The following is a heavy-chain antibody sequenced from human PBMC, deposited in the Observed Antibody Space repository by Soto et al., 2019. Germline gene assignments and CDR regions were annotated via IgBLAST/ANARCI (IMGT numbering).Heavy chain of an antibody. D-gene: IGHD6-13*01. CDR3: ATKAGIAAAVFHR. CDR1: GFAFRSDS. J-gene: IGHJ5*02. V-gene: IGHV3-7*01. Sequence: EVQLVESGGGLVQPGGSLRLSCAASGFAFRSDSMHWVRQAPGKGLEWVAKINEDGSEKNYVDSVKGRFTISRDNAKNSLYLQMDTLRAEDTAMYYCATKAGIAAAVFHRWGQGSLVTVSS. CDR2: INEDGSEK.